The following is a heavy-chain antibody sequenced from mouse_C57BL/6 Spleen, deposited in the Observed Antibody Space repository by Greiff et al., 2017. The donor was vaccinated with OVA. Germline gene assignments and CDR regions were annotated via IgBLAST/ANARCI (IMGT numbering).Heavy chain of an antibody. CDR2: INPSTGGT. D-gene: IGHD1-1*01. V-gene: IGHV1-43*01. J-gene: IGHJ2*01. CDR3: ANYGSSSPFGY. CDR1: GYSFTGYY. Sequence: EVKLQESGPELVKPGASVKISCKASGYSFTGYYMHWVKQSSEKSLEWIGEINPSTGGTSYNQKFKGKATLTVDKSSSTAYMQLKSLTSEDSAVYYCANYGSSSPFGYWGQGTTLTVSS.